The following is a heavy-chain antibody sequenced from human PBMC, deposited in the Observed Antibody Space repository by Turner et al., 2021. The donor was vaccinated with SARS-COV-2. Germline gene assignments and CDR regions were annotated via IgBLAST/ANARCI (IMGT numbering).Heavy chain of an antibody. CDR1: GFTFSSYG. CDR2: ISYDGSNK. D-gene: IGHD2-15*01. CDR3: AKQQGRYCSGGGCLTGYFQH. Sequence: QVQLVESGGGVVQPGRSLRLPCAASGFTFSSYGMPWVRQAPGKGLEWVAVISYDGSNKYYADSVKGRFTISRDNSKNTLYLQMNSLRAEDTAVYYCAKQQGRYCSGGGCLTGYFQHWGQGTLVTVSS. J-gene: IGHJ1*01. V-gene: IGHV3-30*18.